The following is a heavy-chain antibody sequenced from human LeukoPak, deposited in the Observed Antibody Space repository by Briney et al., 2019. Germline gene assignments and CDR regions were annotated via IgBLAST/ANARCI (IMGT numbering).Heavy chain of an antibody. CDR1: GGSIGNYY. Sequence: SETLSLTCTVSGGSIGNYYWSWIRQPPGKGLEWIGYIYYSGSTNYNPSLKSRVTISVDTSKNHFSLKLSSVTAADTALYYCAGSTSAYYFSAFDIWGQGTVVTVSS. CDR2: IYYSGST. D-gene: IGHD3-22*01. V-gene: IGHV4-59*01. CDR3: AGSTSAYYFSAFDI. J-gene: IGHJ3*02.